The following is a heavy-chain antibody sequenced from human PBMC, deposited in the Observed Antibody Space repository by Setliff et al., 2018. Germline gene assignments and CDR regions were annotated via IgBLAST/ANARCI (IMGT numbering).Heavy chain of an antibody. CDR3: ARDRLLVGARYAMDV. D-gene: IGHD1-26*01. CDR1: GDYISSQY. Sequence: SETLSLTCTVSGDYISSQYWSWIRQPPGKGLEWIGYIYYSGSTYYNPSLKSRVTISVDTSKNQFSLKLSSVTAADTAVYYCARDRLLVGARYAMDVWGKGTTVTVSS. V-gene: IGHV4-59*06. J-gene: IGHJ6*03. CDR2: IYYSGST.